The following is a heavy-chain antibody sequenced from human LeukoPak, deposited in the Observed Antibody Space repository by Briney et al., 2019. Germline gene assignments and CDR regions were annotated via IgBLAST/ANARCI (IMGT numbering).Heavy chain of an antibody. CDR3: ARKPNGCSSTSCRGFDY. Sequence: PSETLSLTCTVSGGSISSSSYYWGWIRQPPGKGLEWIGSIYYSGSTYYNPSLKSRVTISVDTSKNQFSLKLSSVTAADTAVYYCARKPNGCSSTSCRGFDYWGQGTLVTVSS. CDR1: GGSISSSSYY. V-gene: IGHV4-39*01. D-gene: IGHD2-2*01. J-gene: IGHJ4*02. CDR2: IYYSGST.